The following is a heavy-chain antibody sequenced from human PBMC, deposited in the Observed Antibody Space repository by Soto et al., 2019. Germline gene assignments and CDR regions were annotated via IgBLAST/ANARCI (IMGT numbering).Heavy chain of an antibody. CDR2: INAGNGNT. CDR1: GYTFTSYA. J-gene: IGHJ5*02. Sequence: VASVKVSCKASGYTFTSYAMHWVRQAPGQRLEWMGWINAGNGNTKYSQKFQGRVTITRDTSASTAYMELSSLRSEDTAVYYCARDSCSGGSCYFWFDPWGQGTLVTVSS. V-gene: IGHV1-3*01. CDR3: ARDSCSGGSCYFWFDP. D-gene: IGHD2-15*01.